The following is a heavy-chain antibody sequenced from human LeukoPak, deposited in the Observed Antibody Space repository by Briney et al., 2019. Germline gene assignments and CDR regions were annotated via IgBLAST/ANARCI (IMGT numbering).Heavy chain of an antibody. CDR3: ARPTYYYDSSGYFGAFDI. J-gene: IGHJ3*02. CDR2: IYYSGST. V-gene: IGHV4-39*07. Sequence: SETLSLTCAVSGGSISSNSYYWGWIRQPPGKGLEWIGSIYYSGSTYYNPSLKSRVTISVDTSKNQFSLKLSSVTAADTAVYYCARPTYYYDSSGYFGAFDIWGQGTMVTVSS. CDR1: GGSISSNSYY. D-gene: IGHD3-22*01.